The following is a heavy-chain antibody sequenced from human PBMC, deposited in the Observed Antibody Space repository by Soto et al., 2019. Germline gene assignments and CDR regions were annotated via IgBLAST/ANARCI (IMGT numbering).Heavy chain of an antibody. J-gene: IGHJ5*02. CDR3: ARPHITVSGWFDP. D-gene: IGHD3-9*01. CDR1: GYTFTGYY. V-gene: IGHV1-2*04. CDR2: INPNSGGT. Sequence: ASVKVSCKASGYTFTGYYMHWVRQAPGQGLEWMGWINPNSGGTNYAQKFQGWVTMTRDTSISTAYMELSSLRSDDTAVYYCARPHITVSGWFDPWGQGTLVTVSS.